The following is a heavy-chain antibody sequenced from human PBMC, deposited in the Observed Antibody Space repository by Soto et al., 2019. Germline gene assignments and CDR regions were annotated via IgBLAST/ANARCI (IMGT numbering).Heavy chain of an antibody. CDR2: ISSSSSYI. V-gene: IGHV3-21*01. CDR1: GFTFSSYS. J-gene: IGHJ4*02. D-gene: IGHD3-10*01. Sequence: PGGSLRLSCAASGFTFSSYSMNWVRQAPGKGLEWVSSISSSSSYIYYADSVKGRFTISRDNAKNSLYLQMNSLRAEDTAVYYCASLKNYGSGAPHFDYWGQGTMVTVYS. CDR3: ASLKNYGSGAPHFDY.